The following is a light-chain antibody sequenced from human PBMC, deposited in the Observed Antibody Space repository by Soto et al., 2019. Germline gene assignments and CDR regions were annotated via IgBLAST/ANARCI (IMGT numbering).Light chain of an antibody. Sequence: DIVMTQSPDSLAVSLGERATINCKSSQSVLYSSNNKNYLACYQQKPGQPPKLLIYWASTRGSGVPDRFSGSGSGADFTLTISSLQAEDVAVYYCQQYYTTLPITFGQGTRLEIK. CDR3: QQYYTTLPIT. V-gene: IGKV4-1*01. CDR1: QSVLYSSNNKNY. CDR2: WAS. J-gene: IGKJ5*01.